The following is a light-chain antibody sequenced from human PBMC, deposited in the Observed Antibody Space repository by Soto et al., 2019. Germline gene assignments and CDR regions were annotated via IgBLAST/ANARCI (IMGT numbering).Light chain of an antibody. Sequence: DIQMTQSPSTLSAFVGDRVTITCRATQTISSWLAWYQQEPGRAPKLLIYKSSILESGVPSRFSGSGSGTEFTLTISSLQPDDFATYYCQQFNTSPWTFGQGTKVDIK. CDR2: KSS. CDR3: QQFNTSPWT. V-gene: IGKV1-5*03. CDR1: QTISSW. J-gene: IGKJ1*01.